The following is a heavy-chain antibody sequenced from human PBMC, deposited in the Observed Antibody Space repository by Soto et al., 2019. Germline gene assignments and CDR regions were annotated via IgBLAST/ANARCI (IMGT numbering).Heavy chain of an antibody. V-gene: IGHV1-3*01. Sequence: ASVKVSCKASGFAFTTYSLHWVRQAPGQRLEWMAWINGGNGNIKYSQKFQNRVTITRDTSASTVYMELSSLRSEDTAVYCCARELAAPGTTFDYWGQGALVTVSS. CDR1: GFAFTTYS. CDR2: INGGNGNI. D-gene: IGHD6-13*01. J-gene: IGHJ4*02. CDR3: ARELAAPGTTFDY.